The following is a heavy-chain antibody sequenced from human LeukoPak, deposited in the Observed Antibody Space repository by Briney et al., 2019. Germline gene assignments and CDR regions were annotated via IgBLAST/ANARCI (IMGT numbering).Heavy chain of an antibody. V-gene: IGHV1-69*05. D-gene: IGHD1-26*01. CDR1: GGTFSSYA. CDR3: ARVGAATSPGYFDY. J-gene: IGHJ4*02. CDR2: IIPIFGTA. Sequence: ASVKVSCKASGGTFSSYAISWVRQAPGQGLEWMGGIIPIFGTANYAQKFQGRVTITTDESTSTAYMELSSLRSEDTAVYYCARVGAATSPGYFDYWGQGTMVTVSS.